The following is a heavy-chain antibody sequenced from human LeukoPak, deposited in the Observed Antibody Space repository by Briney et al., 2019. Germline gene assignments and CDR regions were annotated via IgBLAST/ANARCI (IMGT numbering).Heavy chain of an antibody. V-gene: IGHV3-33*01. J-gene: IGHJ4*02. Sequence: GGSLRLSCAASGFIFSNDAMHWVRQAPGKGLEWVAFIWFDGSNKHYADSVKGRFTISRDNSEDTLYLQMNSLRAEDTAVYYCVRDPSGSGFAFDSWGQGALVTVTS. CDR1: GFIFSNDA. CDR3: VRDPSGSGFAFDS. D-gene: IGHD1-1*01. CDR2: IWFDGSNK.